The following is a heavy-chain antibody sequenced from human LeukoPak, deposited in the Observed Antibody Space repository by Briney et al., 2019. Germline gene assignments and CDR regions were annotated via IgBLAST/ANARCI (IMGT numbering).Heavy chain of an antibody. CDR2: ISGSGGST. J-gene: IGHJ6*02. Sequence: GGSLSLSCAASGFTFSSYAMSWVRQAPGKGLESVSAISGSGGSTYYADSVKGRFTISRDNSKNTLYLQMNSLRAEDTAVYYCANDVVVPAAISPGGMDVWGQGTTVTVSS. V-gene: IGHV3-23*01. CDR1: GFTFSSYA. CDR3: ANDVVVPAAISPGGMDV. D-gene: IGHD2-2*02.